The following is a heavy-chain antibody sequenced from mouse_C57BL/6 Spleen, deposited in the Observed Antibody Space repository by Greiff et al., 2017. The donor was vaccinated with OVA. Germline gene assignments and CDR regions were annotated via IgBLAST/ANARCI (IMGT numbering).Heavy chain of an antibody. Sequence: EVMLVESGGGLVKPGGSLKLSCAASGFTFSSYAMSWVRQTPEKRLEWVATISDGGSYTYYPDNVKGRFTISRDNAKNNLYLQMSHLKSEDTAMYYCAREDYSNLFDYWGQGTTLTVSS. V-gene: IGHV5-4*01. CDR2: ISDGGSYT. CDR1: GFTFSSYA. CDR3: AREDYSNLFDY. J-gene: IGHJ2*01. D-gene: IGHD2-5*01.